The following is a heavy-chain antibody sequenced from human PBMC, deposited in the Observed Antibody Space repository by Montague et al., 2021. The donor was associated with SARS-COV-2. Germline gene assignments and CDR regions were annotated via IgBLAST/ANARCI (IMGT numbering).Heavy chain of an antibody. Sequence: SLRLSCATSGFTFSSYSMNWVRQAPGKGLEWVSSISSSSSYIYYADSVKGRFTISRDNAMNSLYLQMNSLRAGDTAVYYCARPRWDAFDIWGQGTMVTVSS. CDR1: GFTFSSYS. CDR3: ARPRWDAFDI. J-gene: IGHJ3*02. CDR2: ISSSSSYI. V-gene: IGHV3-21*01. D-gene: IGHD6-13*01.